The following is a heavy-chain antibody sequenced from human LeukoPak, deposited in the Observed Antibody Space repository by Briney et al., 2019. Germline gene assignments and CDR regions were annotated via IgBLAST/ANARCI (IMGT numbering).Heavy chain of an antibody. CDR3: ASQPPLVDY. D-gene: IGHD2-2*01. CDR1: GGSISSSGYY. Sequence: SETLSLNCTVSGGSISSSGYYWGWIRQPPGKGLEWIGSIYYSGSTYYNPSLKSRVTISVDTSKNQFSLKLSSVTAADTAVYYCASQPPLVDYWGQGTLVTVSS. CDR2: IYYSGST. V-gene: IGHV4-39*07. J-gene: IGHJ4*02.